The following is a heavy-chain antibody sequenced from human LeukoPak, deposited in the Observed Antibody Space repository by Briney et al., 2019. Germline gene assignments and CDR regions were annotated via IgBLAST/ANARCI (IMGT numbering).Heavy chain of an antibody. CDR2: IIPVLSTA. CDR1: GDTFSRYA. V-gene: IGHV1-69*13. J-gene: IGHJ6*03. Sequence: SVKVSCKASGDTFSRYAISWVRQAPGQGLEWMGGIIPVLSTANYAQKFQDRVTITADESTSTTYMELSSLRAEDTAVYYCAKGYGWEASYYYYMDVWGKGTTVTVSS. D-gene: IGHD1-26*01. CDR3: AKGYGWEASYYYYMDV.